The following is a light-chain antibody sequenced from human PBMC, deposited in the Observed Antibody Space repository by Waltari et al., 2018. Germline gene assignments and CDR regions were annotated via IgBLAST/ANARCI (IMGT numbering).Light chain of an antibody. V-gene: IGKV4-1*01. CDR3: QQYYSTPPRT. CDR1: QSVLSTSNNKDY. CDR2: WAS. J-gene: IGKJ1*01. Sequence: DIVMTQAPDSLAVSLGARATINCTSRQSVLSTSNNKDYLAWYQQKPGQPPKLLIYWASTRESGVPDRFSGSGSGTDFTLTISSLQAEDVAVYYCQQYYSTPPRTFGQGTKVEIK.